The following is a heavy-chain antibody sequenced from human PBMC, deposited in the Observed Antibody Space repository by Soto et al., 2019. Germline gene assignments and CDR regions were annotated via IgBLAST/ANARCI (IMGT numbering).Heavy chain of an antibody. V-gene: IGHV3-21*01. J-gene: IGHJ6*04. D-gene: IGHD6-19*01. CDR3: ARGRGIAVAGYGMDV. CDR1: GFTFSSYS. Sequence: GVSLRLSCSASGFTFSSYSMNWVRQAPGKGLEWVSSISSSSSYIYYADSVKGRFTISRDNAKNSLYLQMNSLRAEDTAVYYCARGRGIAVAGYGMDVWGKGTTVTVSS. CDR2: ISSSSSYI.